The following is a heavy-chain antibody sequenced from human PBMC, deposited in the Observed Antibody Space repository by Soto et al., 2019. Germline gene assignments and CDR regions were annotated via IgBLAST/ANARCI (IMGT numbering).Heavy chain of an antibody. J-gene: IGHJ6*02. CDR1: GYTFTSYG. D-gene: IGHD3-16*01. CDR3: ARSWVTGKGGMEV. CDR2: INGYTGNT. Sequence: QVQLVQSGAEVKKPGASVKVSCKTSGYTFTSYGLSWVRQAPGQGLEWMGWINGYTGNTNYAQKFQGRVTMTTDTSTNTAYLDLWTLISDDTAVYYCARSWVTGKGGMEVWGQGTTVTVSS. V-gene: IGHV1-18*01.